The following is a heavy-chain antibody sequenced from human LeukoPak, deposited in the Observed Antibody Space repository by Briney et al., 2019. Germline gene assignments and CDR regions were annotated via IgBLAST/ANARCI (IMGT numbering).Heavy chain of an antibody. J-gene: IGHJ4*02. Sequence: SETLSLTCTVSGASISSNDYYWGWIRQPPGKGLEWIGSIYHSGSTKYNPSLKSRVTISVDTSKNQFSLKLSSVTAADTAVYYCVRHTFFGVVTHDYWGQGTLVTVSS. CDR1: GASISSNDYY. CDR3: VRHTFFGVVTHDY. CDR2: IYHSGST. D-gene: IGHD3-3*01. V-gene: IGHV4-39*01.